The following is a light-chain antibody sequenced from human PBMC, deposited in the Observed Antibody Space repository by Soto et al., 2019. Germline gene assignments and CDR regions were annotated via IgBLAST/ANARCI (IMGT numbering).Light chain of an antibody. J-gene: IGKJ1*01. Sequence: EIALTQSPGTLSLSPGERATLSCRASQSVSSNSLVWYQQKPGQAPRLLIYGASSRATGIPDRFSGSGSGTDFTLTISRLEPEGFAVYSCQQYATSPRTFGQGTKVEIK. CDR2: GAS. CDR1: QSVSSNS. V-gene: IGKV3-20*01. CDR3: QQYATSPRT.